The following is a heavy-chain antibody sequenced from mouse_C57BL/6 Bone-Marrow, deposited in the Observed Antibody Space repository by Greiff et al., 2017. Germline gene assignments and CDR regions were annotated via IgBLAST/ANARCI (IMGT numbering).Heavy chain of an antibody. CDR1: GYTFTSYG. CDR3: ARWGYGSSYYFDY. J-gene: IGHJ2*01. V-gene: IGHV1-81*01. CDR2: LYPRSGNT. D-gene: IGHD1-1*01. Sequence: VKLVESGAELARPGASVKLSCKASGYTFTSYGISWVKQRTGQGLEWIGELYPRSGNTYYNEKFKGKATLTADKSSSTAYMELRSLTSEDSAVYFCARWGYGSSYYFDYWGQGTTLTVSS.